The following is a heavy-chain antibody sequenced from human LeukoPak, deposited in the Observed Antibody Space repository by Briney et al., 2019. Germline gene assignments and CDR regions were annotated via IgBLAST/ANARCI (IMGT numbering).Heavy chain of an antibody. D-gene: IGHD6-13*01. J-gene: IGHJ1*01. CDR1: EGTFSSYA. CDR2: IIPIFGTA. V-gene: IGHV1-69*05. Sequence: SVKVSCKASEGTFSSYAISWVRQAPGQGLEWMGGIIPIFGTANYAQKFQGRVTITTDESTSTAYMELSSLRSEDTAVYYCAIPAAGPLGFQHWGQGTLVTVSS. CDR3: AIPAAGPLGFQH.